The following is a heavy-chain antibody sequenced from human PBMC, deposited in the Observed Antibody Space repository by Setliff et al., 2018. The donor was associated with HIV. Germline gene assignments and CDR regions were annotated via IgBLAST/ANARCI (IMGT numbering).Heavy chain of an antibody. Sequence: SETLSLTCAVSGDAISDNNWWGWVRQPPGKGLEWIGQIYQSGDSNYNPSLKSRLTISLDKSKNEFSLKLSSVTAADTAIYFCTNSGRKIYYNTATYYHFDYLGRGLLVTSPQ. D-gene: IGHD3-10*01. V-gene: IGHV4-4*02. CDR3: TNSGRKIYYNTATYYHFDY. CDR1: GDAISDNNW. J-gene: IGHJ4*02. CDR2: IYQSGDS.